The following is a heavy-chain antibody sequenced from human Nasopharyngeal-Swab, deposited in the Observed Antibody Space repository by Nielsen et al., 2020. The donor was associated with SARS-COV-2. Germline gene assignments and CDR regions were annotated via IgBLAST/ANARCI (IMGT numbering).Heavy chain of an antibody. V-gene: IGHV3-49*03. CDR1: GFTFGDYA. CDR2: IRSKAYGGTT. D-gene: IGHD3-3*01. Sequence: GESLKISCTASGFTFGDYAMSWFRQAPGKGLEWVGFIRSKAYGGTTEYAASVKGRFTISRDDSKSIAYLQMNSLKTEDTAVYYCTRDLDFWSGYARLTYYYGTDVWGQGTTVTVSS. J-gene: IGHJ6*02. CDR3: TRDLDFWSGYARLTYYYGTDV.